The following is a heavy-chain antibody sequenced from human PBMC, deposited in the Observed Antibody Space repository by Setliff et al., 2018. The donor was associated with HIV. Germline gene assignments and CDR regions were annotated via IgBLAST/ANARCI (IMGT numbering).Heavy chain of an antibody. J-gene: IGHJ4*02. D-gene: IGHD3-16*01. Sequence: SVKVSCKASGGTSYAINWVRQAPGQGLEWMGQIITVLDITDYAQKFQGRVTITADESTSTAYMELSSLRSEDTAVYYCARDMDGRRGITAESPRWGQGTLVTVSS. CDR1: GGTSYA. CDR3: ARDMDGRRGITAESPR. CDR2: IITVLDIT. V-gene: IGHV1-69*10.